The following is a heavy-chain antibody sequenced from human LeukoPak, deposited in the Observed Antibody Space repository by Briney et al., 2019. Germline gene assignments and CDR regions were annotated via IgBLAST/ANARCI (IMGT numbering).Heavy chain of an antibody. D-gene: IGHD3-10*02. CDR1: GCTFDDYA. Sequence: GGAVSLSCAGCGCTFDDYAMHWVRQAAGKGLEWVSGISWNSCSIGYADCVKGRFTISRDNAQNSLYLQMNSLRAEDTAVYYCAELGITMIGGVWGKGTTVTIAS. CDR2: ISWNSCSI. J-gene: IGHJ6*04. V-gene: IGHV3-9*01. CDR3: AELGITMIGGV.